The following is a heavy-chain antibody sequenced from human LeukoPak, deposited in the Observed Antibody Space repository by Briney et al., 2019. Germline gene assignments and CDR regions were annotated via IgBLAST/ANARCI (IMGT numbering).Heavy chain of an antibody. J-gene: IGHJ4*02. CDR2: INPNSGGT. CDR3: ARAGYCSGGSCYLDY. D-gene: IGHD2-15*01. CDR1: RYSFRDYY. V-gene: IGHV1-2*02. Sequence: ASVKVSCKASRYSFRDYYMHRVRQAPGQGLEWMGWINPNSGGTNYARKFQGRVTMTRDTSISTAYMELSRLRSEDTAVYYCARAGYCSGGSCYLDYWGQGTLVTVSS.